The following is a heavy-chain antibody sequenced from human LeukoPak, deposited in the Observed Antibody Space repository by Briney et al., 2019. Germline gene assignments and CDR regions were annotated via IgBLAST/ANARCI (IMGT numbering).Heavy chain of an antibody. J-gene: IGHJ3*02. Sequence: ASVKVSCKASVYTFTSYGISWVRQAPGQGLEWMGWISAYNGNTNYAQKLQGRVTMTTDTSTSTAYMELRRLRSDGTAVYYCARDPGTLYDFWSGQYFDWFQLNAFDIWGQGTMVTVSS. CDR1: VYTFTSYG. CDR3: ARDPGTLYDFWSGQYFDWFQLNAFDI. D-gene: IGHD3-3*01. V-gene: IGHV1-18*01. CDR2: ISAYNGNT.